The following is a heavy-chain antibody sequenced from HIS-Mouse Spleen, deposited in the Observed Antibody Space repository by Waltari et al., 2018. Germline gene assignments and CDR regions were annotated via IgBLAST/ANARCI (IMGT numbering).Heavy chain of an antibody. J-gene: IGHJ4*02. Sequence: EVQLVESGGGLVQPGGSLRLSCAASGFTFRSYDLPWVPQAKGKGLEWVSAIGTAGDTYYPGSVKGRFTISRENAKNSLYLQMNSLRAGDTAVYYCARGYSNYVPYFDYWGQGTLVTVSS. CDR3: ARGYSNYVPYFDY. CDR2: IGTAGDT. D-gene: IGHD4-4*01. V-gene: IGHV3-13*01. CDR1: GFTFRSYD.